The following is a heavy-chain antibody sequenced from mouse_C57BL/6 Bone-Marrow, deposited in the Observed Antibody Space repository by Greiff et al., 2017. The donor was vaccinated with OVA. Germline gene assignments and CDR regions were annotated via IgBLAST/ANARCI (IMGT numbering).Heavy chain of an antibody. CDR1: GYTFTSYW. J-gene: IGHJ2*01. V-gene: IGHV1-55*01. D-gene: IGHD2-4*01. CDR3: ARFDDYDGDY. CDR2: IYPGSGGT. Sequence: QVQLQQPGAELVKPGASVTMSCKASGYTFTSYWITWVKQRPGQGLEWIGDIYPGSGGTNYNATFKSKATLTVDTSSSTAYMQLSSLTSEDAAVYYCARFDDYDGDYWGQGTTLTVSS.